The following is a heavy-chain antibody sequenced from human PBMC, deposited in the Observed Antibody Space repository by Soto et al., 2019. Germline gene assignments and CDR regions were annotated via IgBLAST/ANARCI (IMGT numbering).Heavy chain of an antibody. D-gene: IGHD4-17*01. J-gene: IGHJ5*02. Sequence: QVQLVQSGAEVKKPGSSVKVSCKASGGTFSSYAISWVRQAPGQGLEWMGGIIPIFGKANYGQKFQGRVTITAEESTSTAYLDLSSMRSEETAVYCCAIGGDYFLSRSCFDPWGQGTLVTVSS. V-gene: IGHV1-69*12. CDR2: IIPIFGKA. CDR1: GGTFSSYA. CDR3: AIGGDYFLSRSCFDP.